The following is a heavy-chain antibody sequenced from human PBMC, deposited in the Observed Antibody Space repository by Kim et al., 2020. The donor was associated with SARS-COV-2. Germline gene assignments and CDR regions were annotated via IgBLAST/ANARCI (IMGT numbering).Heavy chain of an antibody. CDR3: ARDLLGPYGSAHNYYYYG. CDR2: ISYDGSNK. CDR1: GFTFSSYG. J-gene: IGHJ6*01. Sequence: GGSLRLSCAASGFTFSSYGMHWVRQAPGKGLEWVAVISYDGSNKYYADSVKGRFTISRDNSKNTLYLQMNSLRAEDTAVYYCARDLLGPYGSAHNYYYYG. V-gene: IGHV3-33*05. D-gene: IGHD3-10*01.